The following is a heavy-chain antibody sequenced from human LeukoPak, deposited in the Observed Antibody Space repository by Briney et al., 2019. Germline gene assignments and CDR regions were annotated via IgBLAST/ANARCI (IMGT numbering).Heavy chain of an antibody. CDR3: ARAVAGTDFDY. Sequence: GGSLRLSCAASGFTVSSNYMSWVRQAPGKGLEWVSVIYSGGSTYYADSVKGRFTISRDSSKNTLYLQMNSLRAEDTAVYYCARAVAGTDFDYWGQGTLVTVSS. CDR2: IYSGGST. V-gene: IGHV3-66*01. J-gene: IGHJ4*02. D-gene: IGHD6-19*01. CDR1: GFTVSSNY.